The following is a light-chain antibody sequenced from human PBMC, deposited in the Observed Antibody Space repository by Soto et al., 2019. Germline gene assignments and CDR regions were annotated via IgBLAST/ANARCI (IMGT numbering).Light chain of an antibody. V-gene: IGKV3-20*01. Sequence: DIVLTQSPGTLSLSPGERATLSCRASQSFSSTYLVWYQQKPGQAPRLLIYGASSRATGIPDRFSGSVSGTDFTLTISRLEPEDFAVYYCQQYGSSPYTFGQGTKLEIK. J-gene: IGKJ2*01. CDR1: QSFSSTY. CDR3: QQYGSSPYT. CDR2: GAS.